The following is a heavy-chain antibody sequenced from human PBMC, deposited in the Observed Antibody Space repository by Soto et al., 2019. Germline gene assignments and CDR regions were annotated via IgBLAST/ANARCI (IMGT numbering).Heavy chain of an antibody. J-gene: IGHJ3*02. V-gene: IGHV3-23*01. D-gene: IGHD2-2*01. CDR3: ANACSSTSCYGISAFDI. CDR1: GFTFSSYA. CDR2: ISGSGGST. Sequence: PGGSLRLSCAASGFTFSSYAMSWVRQAPGKGLEWVSAISGSGGSTYYADSVKGRFTISRDNSKNTLYLQMNSLRAEDTAVYYCANACSSTSCYGISAFDIWGQGTMVTVSS.